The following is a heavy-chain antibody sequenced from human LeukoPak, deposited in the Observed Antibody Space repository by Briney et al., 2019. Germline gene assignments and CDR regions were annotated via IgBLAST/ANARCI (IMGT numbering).Heavy chain of an antibody. CDR3: ARTTEAHSWRTRYYDYYMDV. CDR1: GYSISSGSYY. Sequence: PSETLSLTCTVSGYSISSGSYYWSWIRQPPGKGLEWIGYIYYSGSTNYNPSLKSRLTISVDTSKNQFSLKLSSVTAADTAVYYCARTTEAHSWRTRYYDYYMDVWGKGTTVAVSS. D-gene: IGHD6-13*01. CDR2: IYYSGST. J-gene: IGHJ6*03. V-gene: IGHV4-61*01.